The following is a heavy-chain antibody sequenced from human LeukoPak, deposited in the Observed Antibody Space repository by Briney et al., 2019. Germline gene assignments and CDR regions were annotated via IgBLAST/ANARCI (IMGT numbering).Heavy chain of an antibody. CDR2: IKQDGSEQ. Sequence: GGSLRLSCAASGFTFSSYAMSWVRQAPGKGLEWVANIKQDGSEQYYVDSVKGRFTISRDNAKNSLFLQMSSLRAEDTAVYYCARDVSGYPYPEVTLDYWAREPWSPSPQ. D-gene: IGHD5-18*01. V-gene: IGHV3-7*01. CDR1: GFTFSSYA. CDR3: ARDVSGYPYPEVTLDY. J-gene: IGHJ4*02.